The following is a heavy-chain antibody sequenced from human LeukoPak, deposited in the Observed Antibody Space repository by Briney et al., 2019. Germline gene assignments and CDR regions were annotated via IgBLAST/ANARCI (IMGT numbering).Heavy chain of an antibody. Sequence: PGGSPRLSRAAPGYTFSTYAIRWVRHAPGEGLECVSHLGGSGTDTYYADAVRGRFTISRDNSKNTLYLQMNSLRAEDTAIYYCAKTSRVNSGYDSPFDYWGQGTLVTVTS. J-gene: IGHJ4*02. V-gene: IGHV3-23*01. CDR1: GYTFSTYA. CDR3: AKTSRVNSGYDSPFDY. D-gene: IGHD5-12*01. CDR2: LGGSGTDT.